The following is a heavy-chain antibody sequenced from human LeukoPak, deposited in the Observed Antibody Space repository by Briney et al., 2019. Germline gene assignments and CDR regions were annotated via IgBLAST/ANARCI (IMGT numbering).Heavy chain of an antibody. Sequence: GSLRLSCAASGFTFNNYLMHWVRQAPGKGLDWVAVIVEDGTNQYYADSVKGRFTISRDNSKNTMSLQMNSLGVEDTALYFCAKASGDYLGPHRALDIWGQGTQVTVS. D-gene: IGHD4-11*01. V-gene: IGHV3-30*04. J-gene: IGHJ3*02. CDR1: GFTFNNYL. CDR2: IVEDGTNQ. CDR3: AKASGDYLGPHRALDI.